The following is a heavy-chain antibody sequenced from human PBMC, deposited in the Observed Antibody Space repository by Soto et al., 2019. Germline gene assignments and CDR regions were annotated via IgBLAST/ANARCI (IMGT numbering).Heavy chain of an antibody. CDR2: INPYNGDT. CDR1: GYIFTSNG. D-gene: IGHD3-16*01. CDR3: ARMVTFGSFYWSDP. V-gene: IGHV1-8*01. J-gene: IGHJ5*02. Sequence: ASVKVSCKASGYIFTSNGISWVRQATGQGLEWMGWINPYNGDTKYAQKFQGRVTMTRDISIGTAYMELSSLRSDDTAIYYCARMVTFGSFYWSDPWGQGTLVTVSS.